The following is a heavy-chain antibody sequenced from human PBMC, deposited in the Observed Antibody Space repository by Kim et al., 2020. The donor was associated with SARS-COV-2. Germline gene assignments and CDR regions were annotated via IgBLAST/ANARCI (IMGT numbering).Heavy chain of an antibody. CDR3: ARSMGHYYGSGSYNSPVTAINY. CDR1: GYSFTNYW. Sequence: GESLKISCKGSGYSFTNYWIRWVRQMPGKVLEWMGIIYPGDSDTRYSPSFQGQVTISADKSISTAYLQWSSLKASDAAIYYCARSMGHYYGSGSYNSPVTAINYWGQGTLVTVSS. D-gene: IGHD3-10*01. V-gene: IGHV5-51*01. CDR2: IYPGDSDT. J-gene: IGHJ4*02.